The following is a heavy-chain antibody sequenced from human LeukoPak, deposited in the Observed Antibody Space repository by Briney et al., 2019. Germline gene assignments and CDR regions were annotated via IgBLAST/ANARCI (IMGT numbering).Heavy chain of an antibody. CDR1: GFTFSSCW. CDR3: ARDPVYYDFWSGYYNYYYYMDV. D-gene: IGHD3-3*01. V-gene: IGHV3-7*01. J-gene: IGHJ6*03. Sequence: GGSLRLSCAASGFTFSSCWMSWVRQAPGKGLEWVANIKQDGSEKYYVDSVKGRFTISRDNAKNSLYLQMNSLRAEDTAVYYCARDPVYYDFWSGYYNYYYYMDVWGKGTTVTVSS. CDR2: IKQDGSEK.